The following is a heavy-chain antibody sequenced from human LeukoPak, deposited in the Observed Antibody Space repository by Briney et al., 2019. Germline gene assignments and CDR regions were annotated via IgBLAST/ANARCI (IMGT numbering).Heavy chain of an antibody. D-gene: IGHD1-14*01. J-gene: IGHJ6*03. V-gene: IGHV3-21*01. CDR2: ISSSSSYI. Sequence: GGSLRLSCAASGFTFSSYSMNWVRRAPGKGLEWVSSISSSSSYIYYADSVKGRFTISRDNAKNSLYLQMNSLRAEDTAVYYCAKPAGKGDYMGVWGKGTTVTVSS. CDR1: GFTFSSYS. CDR3: AKPAGKGDYMGV.